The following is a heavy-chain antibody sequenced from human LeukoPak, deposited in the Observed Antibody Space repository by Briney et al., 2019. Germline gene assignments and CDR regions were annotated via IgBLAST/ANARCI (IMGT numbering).Heavy chain of an antibody. Sequence: SETLSLTCTVSGGSISSYYWSWIRQPPGKGLEWIGYIYYSGSTNYNPSLKSRVTISGDTSKNQFSLKLSSVTAADTAVYYCASDVDIVATMAETADYWGQGTLVTVSS. D-gene: IGHD5-12*01. CDR2: IYYSGST. J-gene: IGHJ4*02. CDR1: GGSISSYY. V-gene: IGHV4-59*01. CDR3: ASDVDIVATMAETADY.